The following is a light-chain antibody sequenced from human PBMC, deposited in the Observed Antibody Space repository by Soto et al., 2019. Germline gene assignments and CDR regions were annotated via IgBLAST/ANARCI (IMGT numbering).Light chain of an antibody. Sequence: EVVMTQSPATLSVSPGERATLSCSASQSVRSNLVWYQQKPGQPPRLLIYDASTRATGIPARFTGSGSGTDVTLPISSLQSVDFAHYFCQQCSNWPYTCGHGTKLEIK. V-gene: IGKV3-15*01. CDR2: DAS. CDR3: QQCSNWPYT. J-gene: IGKJ2*01. CDR1: QSVRSN.